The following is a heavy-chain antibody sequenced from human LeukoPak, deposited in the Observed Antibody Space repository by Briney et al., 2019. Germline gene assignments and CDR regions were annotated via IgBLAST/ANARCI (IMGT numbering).Heavy chain of an antibody. D-gene: IGHD1-14*01. CDR3: ATDTTFDY. Sequence: ASVKVSCKASGYTFTTYYMHWVRQAPGQGLEWMGIINPNDGGATYAQRFQGRVTMTRDMSTSTVYMELSSLRSEDTAVYYCATDTTFDYWGQGTLVTVSS. V-gene: IGHV1-46*01. CDR2: INPNDGGA. J-gene: IGHJ4*02. CDR1: GYTFTTYY.